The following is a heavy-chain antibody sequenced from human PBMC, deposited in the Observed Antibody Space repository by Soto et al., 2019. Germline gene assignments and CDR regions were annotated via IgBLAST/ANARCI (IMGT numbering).Heavy chain of an antibody. CDR2: ISGSGGST. V-gene: IGHV3-23*01. D-gene: IGHD2-15*01. CDR1: GFTFTSYA. Sequence: EVQLLESGGGLVQPGGYLRLSCAASGFTFTSYAMIWVRQAPGKGLEWVSAISGSGGSTYYADSVKGRFTISRDNSKNTVYLQMNSLRAEDTAVYYCARVQCTGGSCFSSYYYYYGMDVWGQGPTVTVSS. J-gene: IGHJ6*02. CDR3: ARVQCTGGSCFSSYYYYYGMDV.